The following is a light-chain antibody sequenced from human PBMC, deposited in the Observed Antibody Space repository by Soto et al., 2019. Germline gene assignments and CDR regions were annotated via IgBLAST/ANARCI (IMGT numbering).Light chain of an antibody. Sequence: QSALTQPASVSGSPGQSITISCTGTSSDVGGFNYVSWHQQHPGKAPKLIIFGVINRPSGVSDRFSGSKSGNTASLTIFGLQAEDEADYHCSSYTRSRTVLFGGGTKLTVL. V-gene: IGLV2-14*03. CDR2: GVI. CDR3: SSYTRSRTVL. J-gene: IGLJ2*01. CDR1: SSDVGGFNY.